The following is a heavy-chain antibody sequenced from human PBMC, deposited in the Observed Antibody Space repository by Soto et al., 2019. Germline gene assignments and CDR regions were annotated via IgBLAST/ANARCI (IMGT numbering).Heavy chain of an antibody. CDR2: INAYNGNT. Sequence: QVQLVQSGAEVKKPGASVKVSCKASGYTLTSYGISWVRQAPGQGLEWMGWINAYNGNTKYAQKLQGRVTMTTDTSTSTVYLELSSLRSDDTAVYYCARDQAMGQFDYWGQGTLVTVSS. CDR1: GYTLTSYG. J-gene: IGHJ4*02. V-gene: IGHV1-18*01. D-gene: IGHD5-18*01. CDR3: ARDQAMGQFDY.